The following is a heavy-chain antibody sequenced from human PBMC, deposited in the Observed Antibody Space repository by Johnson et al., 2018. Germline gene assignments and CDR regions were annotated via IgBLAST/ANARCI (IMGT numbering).Heavy chain of an antibody. D-gene: IGHD2-21*02. V-gene: IGHV1-69*01. CDR2: IIPIFGTA. CDR3: ARDLSLVTATHDAFDI. CDR1: GGTFSSYA. J-gene: IGHJ3*02. Sequence: VQLVESGAEVKKPGSSVKVSCKASGGTFSSYAISWVRQAPGQGLEWMGGIIPIFGTANDAQKFQGRVTVTADESTSTAYMERSSLRSEETAVYYCARDLSLVTATHDAFDIWGQGTMVTVSS.